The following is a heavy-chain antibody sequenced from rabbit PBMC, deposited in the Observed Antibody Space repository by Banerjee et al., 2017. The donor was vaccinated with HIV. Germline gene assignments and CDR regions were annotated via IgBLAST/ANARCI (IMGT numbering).Heavy chain of an antibody. CDR2: INTSSGNT. V-gene: IGHV1S45*01. CDR3: ARDWGAYAGHGYATGWLDL. Sequence: QEQLEESGGGLVQPEGSLTLTCTASGFSFRNKYVMCWVRQAPGKGLEWIACINTSSGNTVYASWAKGRFTISRTSSTTVTLQMTSLTAADTATYFCARDWGAYAGHGYATGWLDLWGQGTLVTVS. D-gene: IGHD6-1*01. CDR1: GFSFRNKYV. J-gene: IGHJ5*01.